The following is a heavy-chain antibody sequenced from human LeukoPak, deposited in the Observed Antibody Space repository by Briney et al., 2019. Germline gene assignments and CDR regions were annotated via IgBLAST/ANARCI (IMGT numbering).Heavy chain of an antibody. D-gene: IGHD3-16*01. CDR3: ARDFLQGTRGNTGGSFDY. J-gene: IGHJ4*02. CDR1: GGSFSGYY. Sequence: PSETLSLTCAVYGGSFSGYYWSWIRQPPGKGLEWIGEINHSGSTNYNPSLKSRVTISVDTSKNQFSLKLSSVTAADTAVYYCARDFLQGTRGNTGGSFDYWGQGILVTVSS. CDR2: INHSGST. V-gene: IGHV4-34*01.